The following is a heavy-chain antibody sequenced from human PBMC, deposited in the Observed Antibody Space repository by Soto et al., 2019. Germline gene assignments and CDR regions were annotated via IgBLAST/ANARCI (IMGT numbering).Heavy chain of an antibody. CDR3: ARARSRIVAGYFDN. Sequence: EVQLVESGGGLVQPGGSLRLSCAAFEFTLSSYYMSWVRQAPGKGLEWVSVIYSDGSTYYADSVKGRFTISRDNSNNTLYLQMNSLRAEDTAVYYCARARSRIVAGYFDNWGQGTLVTVSS. D-gene: IGHD6-13*01. J-gene: IGHJ4*02. CDR1: EFTLSSYY. CDR2: IYSDGST. V-gene: IGHV3-66*01.